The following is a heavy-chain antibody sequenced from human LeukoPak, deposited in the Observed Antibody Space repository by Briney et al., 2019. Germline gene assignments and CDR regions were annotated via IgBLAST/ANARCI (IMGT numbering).Heavy chain of an antibody. CDR3: ARGGVVPAAIIYFDY. J-gene: IGHJ4*02. CDR1: GFTFSSYA. V-gene: IGHV3-30-3*01. D-gene: IGHD2-2*02. Sequence: PGGSLRLSCAASGFTFSSYAMHWVRQAPGKGLEWVAVISYDGSNKYYADSVKGRFTISRDNSKNTLCLQMNSLRAEDTAVYYCARGGVVPAAIIYFDYWGQGTLVTVSS. CDR2: ISYDGSNK.